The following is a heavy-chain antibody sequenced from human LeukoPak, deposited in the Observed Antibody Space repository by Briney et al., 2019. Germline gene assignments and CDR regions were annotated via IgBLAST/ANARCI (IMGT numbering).Heavy chain of an antibody. CDR2: ISGSGGST. Sequence: PAGGSLRLSCAASGFTFSSYAMSWVRQAPGKGLEWVSAISGSGGSTYYADSVKGRFTISRDNSKNTLYLQMNSLRAEDTAVYYCAKIHWRGILKTGTTPNYWGQGTLVTVSS. D-gene: IGHD1-7*01. V-gene: IGHV3-23*01. CDR1: GFTFSSYA. CDR3: AKIHWRGILKTGTTPNY. J-gene: IGHJ4*02.